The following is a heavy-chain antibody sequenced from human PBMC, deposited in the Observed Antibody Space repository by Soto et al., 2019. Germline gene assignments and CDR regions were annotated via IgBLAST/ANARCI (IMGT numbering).Heavy chain of an antibody. CDR3: TRDMGGGGGY. D-gene: IGHD3-16*01. CDR1: GFTFSSYW. V-gene: IGHV3-74*01. Sequence: EVQLVESGGGLVQPGGSLRLSCAASGFTFSSYWMHWVRQAPGKGLVWVSRTNEDGSTINYADSVKGRFTISRDNAKNTLYLEMNGLRAEDRAVYYCTRDMGGGGGYWGQGTLVTVSS. CDR2: TNEDGSTI. J-gene: IGHJ4*02.